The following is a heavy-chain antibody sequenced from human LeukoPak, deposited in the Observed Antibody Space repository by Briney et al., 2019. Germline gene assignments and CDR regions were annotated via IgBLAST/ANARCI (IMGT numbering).Heavy chain of an antibody. V-gene: IGHV5-51*01. CDR2: IYCGDSDT. Sequence: GESLKISCKGSGYSFTNYWIGWVRQMPGKGLEWMGIIYCGDSDTRYSPSFQGQVTISADKSINTAYLQWSSLKASDTAIYYCARPAGDTNLPTPLDYWGQGTLVTVSS. CDR3: ARPAGDTNLPTPLDY. CDR1: GYSFTNYW. J-gene: IGHJ4*02. D-gene: IGHD4-23*01.